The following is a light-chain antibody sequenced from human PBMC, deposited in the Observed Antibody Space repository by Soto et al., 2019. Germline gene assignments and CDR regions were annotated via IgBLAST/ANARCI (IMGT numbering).Light chain of an antibody. Sequence: QSVLTQPPSTTGTPGQRVTISCSGGSSNVGTNTVNWYQQFPGSAPKLLIYNNNERPSGVPDRFSGSKSGTSASLAISGLQSEDEADYYCEAWDDRQNGPVFGGGTKLTVL. CDR2: NNN. J-gene: IGLJ2*01. V-gene: IGLV1-44*01. CDR3: EAWDDRQNGPV. CDR1: SSNVGTNT.